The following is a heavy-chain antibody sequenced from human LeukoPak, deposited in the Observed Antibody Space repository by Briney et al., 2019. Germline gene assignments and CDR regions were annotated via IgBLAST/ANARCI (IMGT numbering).Heavy chain of an antibody. CDR2: VNVDNGDT. Sequence: GASVKLSRKTSGYTVTGYAITWVRQAPRQGLEWMGCVNVDNGDTNYAQKFQGRVTMTTDTSTNTAFLELRSLTSDDTAVYYCARGRFPGSGSYYNSFDYWGQGTLVTVSS. J-gene: IGHJ4*02. CDR1: GYTVTGYA. D-gene: IGHD3-10*01. V-gene: IGHV1-18*01. CDR3: ARGRFPGSGSYYNSFDY.